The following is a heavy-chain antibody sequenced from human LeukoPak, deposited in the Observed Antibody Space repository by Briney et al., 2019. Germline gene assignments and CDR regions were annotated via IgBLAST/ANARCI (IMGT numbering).Heavy chain of an antibody. CDR3: ARGRGYCSSTSCPRWAMGDYVDV. Sequence: SETLSLTCAVYGGSFSGYYWSWIRQPPGKGLEWIGEINHSGSTNYNPSLKSRVTISVDTSKNQFSLKLSSVTAADTAVYYCARGRGYCSSTSCPRWAMGDYVDVWGKGTTVTVSS. CDR2: INHSGST. J-gene: IGHJ6*03. V-gene: IGHV4-34*01. CDR1: GGSFSGYY. D-gene: IGHD2-2*01.